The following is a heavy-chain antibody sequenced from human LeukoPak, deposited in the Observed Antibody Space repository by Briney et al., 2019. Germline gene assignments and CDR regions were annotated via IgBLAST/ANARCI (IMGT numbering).Heavy chain of an antibody. J-gene: IGHJ4*02. CDR1: GFTFSSYA. V-gene: IGHV3-23*01. Sequence: GGSLRLSCAASGFTFSSYAMSWVRQAPGKGLEWVSAISGSGGSTYYADSVKGQFTISRDNSKNTLYLQMNSLRAEDAAVYYCAKGHLWFGELLSDYWGQGTLVTVSS. CDR3: AKGHLWFGELLSDY. D-gene: IGHD3-10*01. CDR2: ISGSGGST.